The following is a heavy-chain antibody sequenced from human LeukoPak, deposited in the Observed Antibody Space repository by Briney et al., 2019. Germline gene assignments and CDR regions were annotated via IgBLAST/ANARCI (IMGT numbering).Heavy chain of an antibody. CDR1: GFTFSDYY. J-gene: IGHJ6*04. CDR2: ISSRSNTI. V-gene: IGHV3-11*01. Sequence: GGSLRLSCVGSGFTFSDYYMSWIRQAPGKGLEWVAYISSRSNTIYYADSVKGRFTISRDNAKNSLYLQMNSLRAEDTALYHCASSCSSTSCYGRDVWGKGTTVTVSS. CDR3: ASSCSSTSCYGRDV. D-gene: IGHD2-2*01.